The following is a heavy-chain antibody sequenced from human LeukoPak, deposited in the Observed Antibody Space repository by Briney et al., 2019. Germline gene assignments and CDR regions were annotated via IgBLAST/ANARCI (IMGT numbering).Heavy chain of an antibody. Sequence: GGSLRLSCAASGFTFSSYGMHWVRQAPGKGLEWVAVISYDGSNKYYADSVKGRFTISRDNSKNTLYLQMNSLRAEDTAVYYRAKASGIAAAASDYWGQGTLVTVSS. V-gene: IGHV3-30*18. CDR3: AKASGIAAAASDY. CDR1: GFTFSSYG. CDR2: ISYDGSNK. J-gene: IGHJ4*02. D-gene: IGHD6-13*01.